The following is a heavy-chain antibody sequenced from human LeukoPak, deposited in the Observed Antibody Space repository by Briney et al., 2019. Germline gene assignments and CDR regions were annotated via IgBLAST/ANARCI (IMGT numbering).Heavy chain of an antibody. CDR1: GGSISNNSNY. Sequence: SETLSLTCTVSGGSISNNSNYWGWIRQPPGKGLEWIGNIYYSGNTYYNPSLKSRLTISVDTSSNQFSLKLSSVTAADTAVYYCARDTRYCSGGSCYKHAFDIWGQGTMVTVSS. V-gene: IGHV4-39*07. CDR3: ARDTRYCSGGSCYKHAFDI. D-gene: IGHD2-15*01. J-gene: IGHJ3*02. CDR2: IYYSGNT.